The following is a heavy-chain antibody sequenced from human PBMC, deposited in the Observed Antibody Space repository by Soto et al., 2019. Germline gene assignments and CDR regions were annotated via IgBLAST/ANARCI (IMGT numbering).Heavy chain of an antibody. CDR1: GFYLRSGYF. CDR2: IYQSGTT. V-gene: IGHV4-38-2*02. J-gene: IGHJ5*02. CDR3: AIDSSGYYWFDP. D-gene: IGHD3-22*01. Sequence: SETLSLTCAVAGFYLRSGYFWGWIRQPPGKGPWWLGSIYQSGTTYCNPSVKGRVTISVDTSKNQFSLKMSSLTAADTAVDYGAIDSSGYYWFDPWGQGTLVTVSS.